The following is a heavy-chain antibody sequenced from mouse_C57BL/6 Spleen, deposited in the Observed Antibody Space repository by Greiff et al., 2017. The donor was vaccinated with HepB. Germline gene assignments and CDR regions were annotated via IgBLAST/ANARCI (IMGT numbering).Heavy chain of an antibody. V-gene: IGHV1-5*01. CDR3: TIITTVVEGYFDV. CDR2: IYPGNSDT. CDR1: GYTFTSYW. J-gene: IGHJ1*03. Sequence: EVKLVESGTVLARPGASVKMSCKTSGYTFTSYWMHWVKQRPGQGLEWIGAIYPGNSDTSYNQKFKGKAKLTAVTSASTAYMELSSLTNEDSAVYYCTIITTVVEGYFDVWGTGTTVTVSS. D-gene: IGHD1-1*01.